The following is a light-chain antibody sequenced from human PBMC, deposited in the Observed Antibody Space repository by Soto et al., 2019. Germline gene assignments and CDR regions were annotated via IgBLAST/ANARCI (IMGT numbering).Light chain of an antibody. Sequence: EAVLTQSPTTLSVSPGERATLSCRASQSVATYLAWYQQRPGQAPRLLIYGASKRAIGLPARFSGSGSGTEFTLTITSLQSEDFAVYYCQQYNNWPQTFGQGTKVDIK. CDR3: QQYNNWPQT. CDR1: QSVATY. J-gene: IGKJ1*01. CDR2: GAS. V-gene: IGKV3-15*01.